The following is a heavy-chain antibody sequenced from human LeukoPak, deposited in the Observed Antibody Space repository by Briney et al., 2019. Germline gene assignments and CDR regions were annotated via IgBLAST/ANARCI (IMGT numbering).Heavy chain of an antibody. CDR1: GFTFSNHA. CDR3: AKGPTTVTTAFDY. D-gene: IGHD4-17*01. V-gene: IGHV3-23*01. CDR2: ISASGGST. J-gene: IGHJ4*02. Sequence: GGSPSLSCAASGFTFSNHAMSWVRQAQGKRLEWVSCISASGGSTYYADAVKGRFTISRDNSKNTLYLQMNSLRAEDTAVYYCAKGPTTVTTAFDYWGQGTLVSVSS.